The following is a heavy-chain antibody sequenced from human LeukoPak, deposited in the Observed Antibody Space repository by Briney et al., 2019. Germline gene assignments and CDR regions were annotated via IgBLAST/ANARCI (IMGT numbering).Heavy chain of an antibody. D-gene: IGHD2-8*01. J-gene: IGHJ4*02. V-gene: IGHV3-7*03. CDR3: GRRRGMGSLDY. CDR2: IKQDGSEK. Sequence: GSLRLSCAGSGFTFSSYWMSWVRQAPGKGLEWVANIKQDGSEKNCVDSVRGRFTISRDNAKNSLYLQMNSLRAEDTAVYYCGRRRGMGSLDYWGQGTLVTVSS. CDR1: GFTFSSYW.